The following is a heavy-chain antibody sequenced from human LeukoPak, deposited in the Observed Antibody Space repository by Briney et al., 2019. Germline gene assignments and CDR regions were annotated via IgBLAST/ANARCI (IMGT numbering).Heavy chain of an antibody. Sequence: GASVKVSCKASGYTFTGSYMHWVRQAPGQGLEWMGWINPNSGGTNYAQKFQGRVTMHRDKSISTSYMELSRQRSDDTAVYYCARDVAPGRGGWSADYWGQGTLVTVSS. CDR3: ARDVAPGRGGWSADY. J-gene: IGHJ4*02. CDR1: GYTFTGSY. CDR2: INPNSGGT. V-gene: IGHV1-2*02. D-gene: IGHD2-15*01.